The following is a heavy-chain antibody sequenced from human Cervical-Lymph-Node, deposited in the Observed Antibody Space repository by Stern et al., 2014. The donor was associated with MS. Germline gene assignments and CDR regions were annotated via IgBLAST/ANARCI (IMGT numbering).Heavy chain of an antibody. D-gene: IGHD1-14*01. CDR1: GDTSNTDA. V-gene: IGHV1-69*12. Sequence: DQLVQSGAEVQKPGSSVKVSCKASGDTSNTDAIHWVRQAPGQGLEWMGGVIPVFGPPVYAQRFKGRVSIAADESTATDYMELSSLRSDDTAVYYCARGASSAAWYKHAVDVWGQGTTVTVSS. CDR3: ARGASSAAWYKHAVDV. J-gene: IGHJ6*02. CDR2: VIPVFGPP.